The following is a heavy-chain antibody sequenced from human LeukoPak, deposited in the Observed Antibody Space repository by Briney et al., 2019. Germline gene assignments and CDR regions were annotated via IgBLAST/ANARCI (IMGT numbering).Heavy chain of an antibody. V-gene: IGHV4-31*03. CDR3: ARYYYDSSGYYFDN. CDR1: GGSISSGGYS. Sequence: SETLSLTCTVSGGSISSGGYSWSLIRQHPGKGLEWIGYIYNSGSTYYNPSLKSRVTISVDTSKNQFSLKLSSVTAADTAVYYCARYYYDSSGYYFDNWGQGTQVTVSS. D-gene: IGHD3-22*01. CDR2: IYNSGST. J-gene: IGHJ4*02.